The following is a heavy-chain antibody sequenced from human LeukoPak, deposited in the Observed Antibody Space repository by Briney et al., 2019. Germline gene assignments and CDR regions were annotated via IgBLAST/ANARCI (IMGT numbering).Heavy chain of an antibody. D-gene: IGHD2-15*01. Sequence: EASVKFSCKASGGTFINYAISWVRQAPGQGLEWMGGIIPIFGTANYAQKFQGRVTITTDESTSTAYMELSSLRSEDTAVYYCARDYSCSGGSCYSYYYMDVWGKGTTVTVSS. J-gene: IGHJ6*03. CDR1: GGTFINYA. CDR2: IIPIFGTA. V-gene: IGHV1-69*05. CDR3: ARDYSCSGGSCYSYYYMDV.